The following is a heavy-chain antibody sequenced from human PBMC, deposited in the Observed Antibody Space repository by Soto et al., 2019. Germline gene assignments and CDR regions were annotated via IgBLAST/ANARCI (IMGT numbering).Heavy chain of an antibody. D-gene: IGHD6-13*01. J-gene: IGHJ4*02. CDR2: IYYSGST. V-gene: IGHV4-59*08. Sequence: PSETLSLTCTVSGGSISSYYWSWIRQPPGKGLEWIGYIYYSGSTNYNPSLKSRVTISVDTSKNQFSLKLSSVTAADTVVYYCARARIAAAGTNFDYWGQGTLVTVSS. CDR3: ARARIAAAGTNFDY. CDR1: GGSISSYY.